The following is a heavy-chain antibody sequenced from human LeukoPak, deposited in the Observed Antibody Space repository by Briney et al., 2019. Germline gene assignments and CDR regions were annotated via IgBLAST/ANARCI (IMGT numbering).Heavy chain of an antibody. D-gene: IGHD3-3*01. V-gene: IGHV4-59*01. J-gene: IGHJ5*02. CDR1: GGSISRYY. Sequence: SETRSLTCTVSGGSISRYYWSWIRQPPGKGLEWIGYIYYSGSTNYNPSLKSRVTISVDTSKNQFSLKLSSVTAADPAVYYCARELWSGYYTGVVRFAPWGQGTLVTVSS. CDR2: IYYSGST. CDR3: ARELWSGYYTGVVRFAP.